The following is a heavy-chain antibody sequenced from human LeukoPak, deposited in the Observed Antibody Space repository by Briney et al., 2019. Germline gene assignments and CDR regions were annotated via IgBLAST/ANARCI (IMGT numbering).Heavy chain of an antibody. D-gene: IGHD2-2*01. Sequence: PSETLSLTCSVSGGSISSSSSYWGWLRQPPGKGLEWIASIFYSGSTNYNPSLKSRVTISVDTSKNQFSLKLSSVTAADTAVYYCARRYCSSTSCYRGWFDPWGRGTVVSVSS. J-gene: IGHJ5*02. CDR1: GGSISSSSSY. CDR3: ARRYCSSTSCYRGWFDP. CDR2: IFYSGST. V-gene: IGHV4-39*07.